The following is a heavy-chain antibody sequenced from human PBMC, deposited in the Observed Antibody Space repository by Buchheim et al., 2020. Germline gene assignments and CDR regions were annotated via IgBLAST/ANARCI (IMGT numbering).Heavy chain of an antibody. D-gene: IGHD2-2*01. Sequence: QVQLQESGPGLVKPSGTLSLTCAVSGGPISSSNWWSWVRQPPGKGLEWIVDIHHSGSTNYNPSLKSRVTISVDKSKNQFYLKLSSVTAADTAVYYCARVGPIVVVPAAMGWFDPWGQGTL. J-gene: IGHJ5*02. V-gene: IGHV4-4*02. CDR1: GGPISSSNW. CDR2: IHHSGST. CDR3: ARVGPIVVVPAAMGWFDP.